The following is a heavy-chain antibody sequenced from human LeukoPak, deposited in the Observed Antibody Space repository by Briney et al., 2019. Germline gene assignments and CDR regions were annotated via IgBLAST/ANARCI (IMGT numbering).Heavy chain of an antibody. Sequence: SHTLSLTCTVSGGSISSYYWSWMRQPPAKGLEWIGYIYYSGSASYNPSLKSRVTISVDTSKNQFSLKLSSVTAADTAVYYCARRGGPIAPYDYWGQGTLVTVSS. CDR1: GGSISSYY. J-gene: IGHJ4*02. CDR3: ARRGGPIAPYDY. V-gene: IGHV4-59*08. CDR2: IYYSGSA. D-gene: IGHD3-10*01.